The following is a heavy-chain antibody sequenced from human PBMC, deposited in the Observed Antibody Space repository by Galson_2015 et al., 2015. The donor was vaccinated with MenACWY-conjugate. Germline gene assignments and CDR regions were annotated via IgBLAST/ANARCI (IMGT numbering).Heavy chain of an antibody. CDR1: GYSFTTYW. D-gene: IGHD1-26*01. CDR3: ARHPPGGRGMDV. CDR2: IPPGDSNI. J-gene: IGHJ6*02. V-gene: IGHV5-51*01. Sequence: QSGAEVKKPGESLKISCKGSGYSFTTYWVGWVRQLPGKGLEWMGPIPPGDSNIRYSPAFQGRVTISADKSISTAYLQWNSLPASATAIYYCARHPPGGRGMDVWGQGTTVTVSS.